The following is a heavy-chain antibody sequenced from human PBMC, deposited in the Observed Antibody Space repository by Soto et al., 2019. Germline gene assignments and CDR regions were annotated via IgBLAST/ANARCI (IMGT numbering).Heavy chain of an antibody. V-gene: IGHV3-73*02. CDR3: TRARSSSWYDY. Sequence: EVQLVESGGGLVQPGGSLKLSCAASGFTFSGSAMHWVRQASGKGLEWVGRIRSKANSYATAYAASVKGRFTISRDDSKNTAYLQMNSLKTEETAVYYCTRARSSSWYDYWGQGTLVTVSS. D-gene: IGHD6-13*01. CDR2: IRSKANSYAT. CDR1: GFTFSGSA. J-gene: IGHJ4*02.